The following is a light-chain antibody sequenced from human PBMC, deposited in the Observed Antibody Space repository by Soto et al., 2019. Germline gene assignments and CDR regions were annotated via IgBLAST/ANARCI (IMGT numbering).Light chain of an antibody. J-gene: IGLJ1*01. Sequence: QAVVTQPPSVSGAPGQRVTISCSGSSSNIGAGYDVLWYQQRPGTAPKLLIFGNINRPSGVPDRFSGSKSGTSASLAITGLQAEDEGDYYCQSYDSTLSARYVFGTGTKLTVL. CDR2: GNI. V-gene: IGLV1-40*01. CDR1: SSNIGAGYD. CDR3: QSYDSTLSARYV.